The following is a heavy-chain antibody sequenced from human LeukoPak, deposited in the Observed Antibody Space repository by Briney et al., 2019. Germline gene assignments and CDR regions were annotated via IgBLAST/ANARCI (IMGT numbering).Heavy chain of an antibody. CDR2: IYHSGST. CDR1: GGSISSGGYS. D-gene: IGHD3-10*01. CDR3: ARGKTRPLMVRGVPGWFDP. J-gene: IGHJ5*02. Sequence: PSQTLSLTCAVSGGSISSGGYSWSWIRQPAGKGLEWIGYIYHSGSTYYNPSLKSRVTISVDRSKNQFSLKLSSVTAADTAVYYCARGKTRPLMVRGVPGWFDPWGQGTLVTVSS. V-gene: IGHV4-30-2*01.